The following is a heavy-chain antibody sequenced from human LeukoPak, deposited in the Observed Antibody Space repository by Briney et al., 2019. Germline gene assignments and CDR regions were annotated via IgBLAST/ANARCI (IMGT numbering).Heavy chain of an antibody. CDR1: GFTPSSNY. D-gene: IGHD6-19*01. J-gene: IGHJ4*02. Sequence: GGSLRLSCAASGFTPSSNYMSWVRQAPGKGLEWGSVIYSGGTTYYADSVKGRFTISRDNPKNTLYLQMNSLRAEDTAVFYCARHSSGSLDYWGQGTLVTVSS. CDR3: ARHSSGSLDY. V-gene: IGHV3-53*01. CDR2: IYSGGTT.